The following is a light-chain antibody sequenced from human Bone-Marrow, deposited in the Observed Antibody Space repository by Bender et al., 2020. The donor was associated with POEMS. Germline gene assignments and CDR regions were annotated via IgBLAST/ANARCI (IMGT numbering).Light chain of an antibody. CDR3: SSWDDSLSGWV. V-gene: IGLV1-44*01. CDR1: DSNFGGIN. Sequence: QSLLPQPPSASGTPGQSVIISCSGTDSNFGGINGTWYQHFPGTAPRLVVYSNYQRPSGVPARFSGSKSGTSASLAISDIESEDEGDYYCSSWDDSLSGWVFGGGTKLTVL. J-gene: IGLJ3*02. CDR2: SNY.